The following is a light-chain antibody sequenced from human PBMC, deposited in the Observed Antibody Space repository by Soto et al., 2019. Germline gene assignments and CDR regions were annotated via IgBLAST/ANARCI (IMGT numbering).Light chain of an antibody. V-gene: IGLV2-14*01. J-gene: IGLJ3*02. CDR3: SSYTSSSPRV. CDR2: EVS. CDR1: SSGVGGYNY. Sequence: QSALTQPASVSGSPGQSITISCTGTSSGVGGYNYVSWYQQHPGKAPKLMIYEVSNRPSGVSNRFSGSKSGNTASLTISGLQAEDEADYYCSSYTSSSPRVFGGGTKLTVL.